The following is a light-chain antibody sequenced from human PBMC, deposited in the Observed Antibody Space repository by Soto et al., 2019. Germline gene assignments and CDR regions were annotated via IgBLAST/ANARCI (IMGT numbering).Light chain of an antibody. V-gene: IGLV2-23*02. CDR3: CSYAGGSTFEWV. J-gene: IGLJ3*02. CDR1: SSDVGSYNL. Sequence: QSALTQPASVSGSPGQSITISCTGTSSDVGSYNLVSWYQQHPGKAPKIMIYEVNRRPSGVSNRFSGSKSGNTASLTISGLHAEDEADYYCCSYAGGSTFEWVFGGGTKLTVL. CDR2: EVN.